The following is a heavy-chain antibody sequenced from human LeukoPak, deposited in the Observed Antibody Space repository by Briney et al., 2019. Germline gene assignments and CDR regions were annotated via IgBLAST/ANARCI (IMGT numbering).Heavy chain of an antibody. CDR3: ARDGYCSGGSCYSGPPPYDY. CDR1: GFTFSSYW. Sequence: GGSLRLSCAASGFTFSSYWMSWVRQAPGKGLEWVANIKQDGSEKYYVDSVKGRFTISRDNAKNSLYLQMNSLRAEDTAVYYCARDGYCSGGSCYSGPPPYDYWGQGTQVTVSS. J-gene: IGHJ4*02. CDR2: IKQDGSEK. V-gene: IGHV3-7*01. D-gene: IGHD2-15*01.